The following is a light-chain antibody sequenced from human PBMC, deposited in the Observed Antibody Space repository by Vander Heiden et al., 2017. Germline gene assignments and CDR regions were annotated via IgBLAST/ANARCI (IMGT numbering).Light chain of an antibody. Sequence: DIVMTQPPDSLAVSLGERATINCKSSQSILYRSNNKACLAWLQQIPGQPPKLLFYWASTRGAGVASRFAGGGSGAVFTITSSSLQDADVAVYCYQQNYRTPSFGQGTRVEIK. J-gene: IGKJ1*01. CDR2: WAS. CDR3: QQNYRTPS. CDR1: QSILYRSNNKAC. V-gene: IGKV4-1*01.